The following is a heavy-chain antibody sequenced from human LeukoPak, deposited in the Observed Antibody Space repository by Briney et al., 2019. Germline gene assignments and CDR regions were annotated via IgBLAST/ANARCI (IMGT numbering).Heavy chain of an antibody. V-gene: IGHV3-23*01. CDR1: GFTFSSYA. D-gene: IGHD6-19*01. Sequence: PGGSLRLSCAASGFTFSSYAMSWVRQAPGKGLEWVSAISGSGGSTYYADSVKGRFTISRDNSKNTLYLQMNSLRAEDTAVYYCAKDGVAVAGTGESWFDPWGQGTLVTVSS. CDR3: AKDGVAVAGTGESWFDP. CDR2: ISGSGGST. J-gene: IGHJ5*02.